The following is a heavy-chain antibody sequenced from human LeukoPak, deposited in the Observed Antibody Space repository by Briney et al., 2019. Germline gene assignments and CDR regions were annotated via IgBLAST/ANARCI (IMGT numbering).Heavy chain of an antibody. CDR2: ISGSGGST. D-gene: IGHD2-21*01. J-gene: IGHJ4*02. CDR3: AKFLVFLYYFDY. V-gene: IGHV3-23*01. CDR1: GVTFSSYA. Sequence: PGGSLRLSCAASGVTFSSYAMSWVRQAPGKGLEWVSAISGSGGSTYYADSVKGRFTISRDNSKNTLYLQMNSLRAEDTAVYYCAKFLVFLYYFDYWGQGTLVTVSS.